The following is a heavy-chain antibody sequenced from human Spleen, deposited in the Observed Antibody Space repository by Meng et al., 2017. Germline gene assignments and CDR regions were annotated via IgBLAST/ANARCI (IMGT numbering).Heavy chain of an antibody. V-gene: IGHV4-39*07. CDR1: GGSISSSSYY. CDR2: VYYTGST. D-gene: IGHD3-22*01. Sequence: SETLSLTCSVSGGSISSSSYYWAWIRQPPGKGLEWIGNVYYTGSTYYNPSLKSRVTISVDTSNNQFSLKLSSVTAADTSVYYCAGLLHAMVVVVTGIDFWGQGTLVTVSS. CDR3: AGLLHAMVVVVTGIDF. J-gene: IGHJ4*02.